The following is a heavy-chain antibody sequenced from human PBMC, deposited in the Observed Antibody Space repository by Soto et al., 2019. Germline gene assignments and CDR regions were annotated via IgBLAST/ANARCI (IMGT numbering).Heavy chain of an antibody. Sequence: PSETLSLTCIVSGDSISSGDYHWSWIRQHPGKGLEWIGYIYYSGSTYYNPSLKSRVTISIDASENQFSLKLTSVTAADTAVYYCARPGGLAARLDYWGPGTLVTVSS. D-gene: IGHD6-6*01. J-gene: IGHJ4*01. CDR1: GDSISSGDYH. V-gene: IGHV4-31*03. CDR2: IYYSGST. CDR3: ARPGGLAARLDY.